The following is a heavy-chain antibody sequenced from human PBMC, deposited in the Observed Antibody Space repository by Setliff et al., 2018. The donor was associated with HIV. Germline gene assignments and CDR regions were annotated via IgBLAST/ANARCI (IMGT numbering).Heavy chain of an antibody. V-gene: IGHV3-11*06. CDR2: ISGGSTSHM. D-gene: IGHD1-20*01. CDR1: GDSIGTYY. Sequence: LSLTCTVSGDSIGTYYWSWIRQAPGKGLEWVSYISGGSTSHMNYADSVKGRFTISRDNAKNSLYLQMNSLRAEDTAVYYCARYKWNNWIFGWFDPWGQGTQVTVSS. CDR3: ARYKWNNWIFGWFDP. J-gene: IGHJ5*02.